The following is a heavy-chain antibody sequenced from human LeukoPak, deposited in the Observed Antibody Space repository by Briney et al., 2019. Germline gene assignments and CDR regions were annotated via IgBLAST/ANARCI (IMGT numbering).Heavy chain of an antibody. J-gene: IGHJ4*02. CDR3: ARGGKNIAAAGHFDY. CDR2: INPSGGST. Sequence: GASVKVSCKASGYTFTSYYMHWVRQAPGQGLEWMGIINPSGGSTSYAQEFQGRVTMTRDTSTSTVYMELSSLRSEDTAVYYCARGGKNIAAAGHFDYWGQGTLVTVSS. V-gene: IGHV1-46*01. CDR1: GYTFTSYY. D-gene: IGHD6-13*01.